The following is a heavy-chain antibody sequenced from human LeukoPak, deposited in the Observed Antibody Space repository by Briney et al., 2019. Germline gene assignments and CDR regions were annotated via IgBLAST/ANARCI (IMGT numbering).Heavy chain of an antibody. V-gene: IGHV3-21*01. CDR3: ARDSSGCLDY. J-gene: IGHJ4*02. D-gene: IGHD6-19*01. Sequence: GGSLRLSCAASGFTFSSYSMNWVRQAPGKGLEWVSSISSSSSYIYYADSVKGRFTISRDNAKNTLYLQMNSLRAEDTAVYYCARDSSGCLDYWGQGTLVTVSS. CDR2: ISSSSSYI. CDR1: GFTFSSYS.